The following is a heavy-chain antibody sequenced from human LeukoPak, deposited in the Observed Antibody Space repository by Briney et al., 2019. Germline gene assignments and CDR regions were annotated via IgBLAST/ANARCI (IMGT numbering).Heavy chain of an antibody. Sequence: PGGSLRLSCAASGFTVSSNYMSWVRQAPGKGLEWVSVIYSGGSTYYADSVKGRFTISRDNAKNILYLQMSSLRAEDTAVYYCARDLGHQGYRWFDPWGQGTLVTVSS. CDR3: ARDLGHQGYRWFDP. D-gene: IGHD2-15*01. CDR1: GFTVSSNY. V-gene: IGHV3-66*01. CDR2: IYSGGST. J-gene: IGHJ5*02.